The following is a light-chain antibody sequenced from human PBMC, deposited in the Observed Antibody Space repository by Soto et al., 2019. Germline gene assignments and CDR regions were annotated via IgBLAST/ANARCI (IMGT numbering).Light chain of an antibody. CDR3: QQYGNSLWT. V-gene: IGKV3-20*01. CDR2: GAS. CDR1: QSVSGNN. J-gene: IGKJ1*01. Sequence: EIVLTQSPGTLSLSPGERATLSCRASQSVSGNNLVWYQQKPGQAPRLLIHGASNRATGIPDRFSGSGSGTDFTLTVSSLEPEDFALYYCQQYGNSLWTFGQGTKVDIK.